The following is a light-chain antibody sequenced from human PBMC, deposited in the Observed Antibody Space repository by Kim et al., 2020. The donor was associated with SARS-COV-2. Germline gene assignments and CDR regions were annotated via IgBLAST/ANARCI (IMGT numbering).Light chain of an antibody. Sequence: GQPFPISYTGTRSDVSGHGYVSWYQQHPGNAPKLMIYDVSKRPSGVPDRFSGSKSGNPASLTISGLQAEDEADYYCCSYAGSYGVVFGGGTQLTVL. CDR3: CSYAGSYGVV. CDR2: DVS. V-gene: IGLV2-11*01. CDR1: RSDVSGHGY. J-gene: IGLJ2*01.